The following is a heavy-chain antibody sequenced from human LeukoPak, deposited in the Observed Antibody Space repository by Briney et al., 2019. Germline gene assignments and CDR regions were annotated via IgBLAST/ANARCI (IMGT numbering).Heavy chain of an antibody. CDR2: IYYTGRT. D-gene: IGHD6-6*01. V-gene: IGHV4-39*01. J-gene: IGHJ2*01. CDR3: ARPYSSSDWYFDL. CDR1: GDSFSRNTYS. Sequence: SETLSLTCTVSGDSFSRNTYSWGWIRQPPGKGLEWIGSIYYTGRTFYNPSLKSRVTISVDTSKNQFSLKLTSVTAADTAVYYCARPYSSSDWYFDLWGRGTLVTVSS.